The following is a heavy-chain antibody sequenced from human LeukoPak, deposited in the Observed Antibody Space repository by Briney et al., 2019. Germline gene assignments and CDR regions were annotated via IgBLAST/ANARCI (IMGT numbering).Heavy chain of an antibody. V-gene: IGHV3-23*01. J-gene: IGHJ4*02. Sequence: GGSLRLSCAASGFTFSSYAMSWVRQAPGKGLEWVSAISGSGGSTYYADSVKGRFTISRDNAKNSLYLQMNSLRAEDTAVYYCARGSIAVAATYDYWGQGTLVTVSS. CDR1: GFTFSSYA. CDR2: ISGSGGST. CDR3: ARGSIAVAATYDY. D-gene: IGHD6-19*01.